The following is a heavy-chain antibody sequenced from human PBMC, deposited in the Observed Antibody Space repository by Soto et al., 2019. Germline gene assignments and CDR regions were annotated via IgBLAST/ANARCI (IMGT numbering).Heavy chain of an antibody. J-gene: IGHJ3*02. CDR1: GFTFSSYG. CDR2: ISYDGSNK. CDR3: AKDRDSSGWYRFHFDAFDI. D-gene: IGHD6-19*01. V-gene: IGHV3-30*18. Sequence: QVQLVESGGGVVQPGRSLRLSCAASGFTFSSYGMHWVRQAPGKGLEWVAVISYDGSNKYYADSVKGRFTISRDNSKNTLYLQMNSLRAEDTAVYYCAKDRDSSGWYRFHFDAFDIWGQGIMVTVSS.